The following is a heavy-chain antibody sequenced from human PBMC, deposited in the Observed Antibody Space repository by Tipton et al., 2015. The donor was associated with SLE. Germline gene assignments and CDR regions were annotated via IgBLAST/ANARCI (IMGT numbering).Heavy chain of an antibody. V-gene: IGHV3-48*01. CDR3: AEPGLSRGVVGALGY. J-gene: IGHJ4*02. D-gene: IGHD1-26*01. Sequence: SLRLSCAASGFTFSSYSMNWVRQAPGKGLEWVSYISSSSSTIYYADSVKGRFTISRDKAENSLYLQMNSLRAEDTAVYYCAEPGLSRGVVGALGYWGQGTLVTVSS. CDR1: GFTFSSYS. CDR2: ISSSSSTI.